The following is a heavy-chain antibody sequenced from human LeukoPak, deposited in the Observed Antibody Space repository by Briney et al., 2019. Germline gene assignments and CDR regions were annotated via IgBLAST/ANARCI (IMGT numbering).Heavy chain of an antibody. CDR3: AKRLSYYYYYMDV. CDR1: GFTFSSYA. D-gene: IGHD2-21*02. J-gene: IGHJ6*03. CDR2: ISGSGGST. Sequence: GGSLRLSCPASGFTFSSYAMSWVRQAPGKGLEWVSAISGSGGSTYYADSVKGRFTISRDNSKNTLYLQMNSLRAEDTAVYYCAKRLSYYYYYMDVWGKGTTVTVSS. V-gene: IGHV3-23*01.